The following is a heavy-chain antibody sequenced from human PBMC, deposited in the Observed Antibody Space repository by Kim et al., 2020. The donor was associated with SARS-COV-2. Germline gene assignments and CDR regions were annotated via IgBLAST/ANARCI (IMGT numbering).Heavy chain of an antibody. CDR3: STGGGYF. J-gene: IGHJ4*02. CDR1: GFTFSQNW. CDR2: IKEDGSEK. Sequence: GGSLRLSCAASGFTFSQNWMSWVRQAPGKGLEWGANIKEDGSEKYYVDSVKGRFTISRDNAKNSLYLQISTLRAEDTAVYYCSTGGGYFWGQGTLVTVSS. V-gene: IGHV3-7*01. D-gene: IGHD3-10*01.